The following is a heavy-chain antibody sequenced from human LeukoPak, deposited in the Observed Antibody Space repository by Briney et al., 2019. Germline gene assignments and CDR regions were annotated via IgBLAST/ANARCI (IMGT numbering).Heavy chain of an antibody. Sequence: PGGSLRLSCAVSGFTISNYWMSWVRQAPGKGLEWVATIKQDGSAEFYVDSVKGRFTISRDGAKNSLYLQMNSLRDDDTAVYYCARDLFDYWGQGTLVTVSS. CDR1: GFTISNYW. CDR3: ARDLFDY. J-gene: IGHJ4*02. CDR2: IKQDGSAE. V-gene: IGHV3-7*01.